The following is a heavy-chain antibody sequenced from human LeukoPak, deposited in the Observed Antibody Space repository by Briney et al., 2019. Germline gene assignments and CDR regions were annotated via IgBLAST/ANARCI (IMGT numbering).Heavy chain of an antibody. V-gene: IGHV3-30-3*01. D-gene: IGHD3-10*01. J-gene: IGHJ4*02. Sequence: GGSLRLSCAASGVTFRNYVIHWVRQAPGKGLEWVAVTSSDLNVKLYADSVKGRFTISRDNSRSTLYLQMNSLRPEDTAIYYCAREGYYGSGSPPSLYFDYWGQGTLVTVSS. CDR3: AREGYYGSGSPPSLYFDY. CDR1: GVTFRNYV. CDR2: TSSDLNVK.